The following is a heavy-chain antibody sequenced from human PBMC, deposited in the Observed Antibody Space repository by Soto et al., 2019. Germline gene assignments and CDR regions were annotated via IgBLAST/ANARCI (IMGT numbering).Heavy chain of an antibody. J-gene: IGHJ5*02. V-gene: IGHV1-18*01. CDR2: ISGYNGSR. CDR3: AKIAVFGIVLGGKGLDP. CDR1: GYTFTRYG. Sequence: QVQLVQAGVEVKKPGASVNVSCKASGYTFTRYGIAWVRQAPGQGSEWMGWISGYNGSRNDVEKFEGRLSMTTDASTSTAYMELRSLRSDDTAVYYCAKIAVFGIVLGGKGLDPWGQGTLVTVSS. D-gene: IGHD3-3*01.